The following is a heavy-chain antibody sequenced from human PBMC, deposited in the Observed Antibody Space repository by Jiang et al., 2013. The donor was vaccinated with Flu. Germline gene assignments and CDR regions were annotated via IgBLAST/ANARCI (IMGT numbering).Heavy chain of an antibody. D-gene: IGHD4-17*01. V-gene: IGHV3-30-3*01. CDR1: GFTFSNYA. Sequence: VQLLESGGGVVQPGRSLRLSCAASGFTFSNYAMHWVRQAPGKGLEWVALISSDGSNKYYADSVKGRFTISRDNSKNTLYLQMNSLRPEDTAVYYCARGSSTVTTRGPIDFWDQGTLVTVSS. J-gene: IGHJ4*02. CDR2: ISSDGSNK. CDR3: ARGSSTVTTRGPIDF.